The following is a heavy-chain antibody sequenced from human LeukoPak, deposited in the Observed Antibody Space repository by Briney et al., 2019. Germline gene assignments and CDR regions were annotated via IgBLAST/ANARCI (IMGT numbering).Heavy chain of an antibody. CDR1: GGTFSSYA. Sequence: ASVKVSCKASGGTFSSYAISWVRQAPGQGLEWMGGIIPIFGTANYAQRFQGRVTITADESTSTAYMELSSLRSEDTAVYYCARGEYYYDSSGPIDYWGQGTLVTVSS. CDR3: ARGEYYYDSSGPIDY. J-gene: IGHJ4*02. V-gene: IGHV1-69*13. CDR2: IIPIFGTA. D-gene: IGHD3-22*01.